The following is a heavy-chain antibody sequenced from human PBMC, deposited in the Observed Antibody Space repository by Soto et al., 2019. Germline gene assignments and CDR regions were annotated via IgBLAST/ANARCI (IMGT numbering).Heavy chain of an antibody. CDR3: ATDYDSSGYYSC. V-gene: IGHV4-59*01. J-gene: IGHJ4*02. CDR1: GGSISSYY. D-gene: IGHD3-22*01. Sequence: PSETLSLTCTVSGGSISSYYWSWIRQPPGKGLEWIGYIYYSGSTNYNPSLKSRVTISVDTSKNQFSLKLSSVTAADTAVYYCATDYDSSGYYSCWGQGTLVTVSS. CDR2: IYYSGST.